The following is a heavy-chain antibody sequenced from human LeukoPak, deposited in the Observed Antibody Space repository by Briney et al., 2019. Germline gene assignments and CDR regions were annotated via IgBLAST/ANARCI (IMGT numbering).Heavy chain of an antibody. CDR1: GGTCSTFP. D-gene: IGHD3-10*01. J-gene: IGHJ4*02. Sequence: SVKVSCKASGGTCSTFPMSWMRQAPGQGLEWMGRIIPILGIVNYAQMFQGRVTITADKSTSTAYMELSSLRSEDTAVYYCARQPPYHSGSGSFYFDFWGQGTLVTVSS. CDR2: IIPILGIV. CDR3: ARQPPYHSGSGSFYFDF. V-gene: IGHV1-69*02.